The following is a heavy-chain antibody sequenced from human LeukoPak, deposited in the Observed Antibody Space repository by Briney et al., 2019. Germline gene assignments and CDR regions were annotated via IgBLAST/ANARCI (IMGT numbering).Heavy chain of an antibody. V-gene: IGHV5-51*01. D-gene: IGHD6-13*01. CDR1: GYRFTSYW. CDR3: ARGLGYSGSWYFDY. Sequence: GESLKISCKGSGYRFTSYWIAWVRQMPGRGLESMGIIYPGDSDTRYSPSFQGQVTISADKSISTAYLQWSSLKASDTAMYYCARGLGYSGSWYFDYWGQGTLVTVSS. CDR2: IYPGDSDT. J-gene: IGHJ4*02.